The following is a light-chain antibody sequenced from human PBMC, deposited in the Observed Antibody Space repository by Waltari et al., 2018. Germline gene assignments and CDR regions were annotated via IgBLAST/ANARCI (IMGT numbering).Light chain of an antibody. CDR2: GSS. CDR3: QSYDTSLSVV. J-gene: IGLJ3*02. V-gene: IGLV1-40*01. Sequence: QSVLPQPPSVSGAPGPRVTISCTGRGSNIGAGYELHWYQHLPRAAPKLLIYGSSSRPLGVPDRFFGSTSGTSASLAITGLQAEDEGDYYCQSYDTSLSVVFGGGTKLTVL. CDR1: GSNIGAGYE.